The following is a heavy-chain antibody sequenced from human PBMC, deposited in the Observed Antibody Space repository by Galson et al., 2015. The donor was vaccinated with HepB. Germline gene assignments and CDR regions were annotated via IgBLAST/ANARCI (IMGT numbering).Heavy chain of an antibody. CDR2: ISSGSSYI. D-gene: IGHD3-10*01. CDR1: GFTLSSYG. Sequence: SLRLSCAAPGFTLSSYGMNWVRQAPGKGLEWVSFISSGSSYIYYAESVKGRFTISRDNARKSVYLQMHSLRAEDTAVYYCTRRGPETGFYYYYMDVWGKGTTVTVSS. V-gene: IGHV3-21*01. CDR3: TRRGPETGFYYYYMDV. J-gene: IGHJ6*03.